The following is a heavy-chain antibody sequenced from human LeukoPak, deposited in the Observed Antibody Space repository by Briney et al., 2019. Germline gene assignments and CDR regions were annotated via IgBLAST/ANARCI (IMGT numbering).Heavy chain of an antibody. CDR3: ARERTTAWFDP. Sequence: GGSLRLSCAASGFTFSSYSMNWVRQAPGKGLEWVSSISSSSSYIYYADSVKGRFTISRDNAKNSLYLQMNSLRAEDTAVYYCARERTTAWFDPWGQGTLVTVSS. CDR1: GFTFSSYS. V-gene: IGHV3-21*01. D-gene: IGHD4-11*01. CDR2: ISSSSSYI. J-gene: IGHJ5*02.